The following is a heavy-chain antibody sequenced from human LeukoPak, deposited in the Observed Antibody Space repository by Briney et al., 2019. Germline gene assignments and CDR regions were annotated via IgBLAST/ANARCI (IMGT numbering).Heavy chain of an antibody. CDR2: IIPIFGTA. J-gene: IGHJ6*03. D-gene: IGHD6-19*01. CDR1: GGTFSSYA. V-gene: IGHV1-69*06. CDR3: ARGSGWYVGYYYYMDV. Sequence: GASVKVSCKASGGTFSSYAISWVRQAPGQGLEWMGGIIPIFGTANYAQKFQGRVTITADKSTSTAYMELSSLRSEDTAVYYCARGSGWYVGYYYYMDVWGKGTTVTVSS.